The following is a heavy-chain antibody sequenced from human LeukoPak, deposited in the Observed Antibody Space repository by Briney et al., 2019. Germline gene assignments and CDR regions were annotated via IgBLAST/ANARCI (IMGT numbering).Heavy chain of an antibody. D-gene: IGHD1-26*01. J-gene: IGHJ3*02. V-gene: IGHV1-24*01. CDR3: ATAMGFEWELLCCAFDI. Sequence: GASVKVSCKVSGYTLTELSMHWVRQAPGKGLEWMGGFDPEDGETIYAQKFQGRVTMTDDTSTDTAYMELSSLRSEDTAVYYCATAMGFEWELLCCAFDIWGQGTMVTVSS. CDR1: GYTLTELS. CDR2: FDPEDGET.